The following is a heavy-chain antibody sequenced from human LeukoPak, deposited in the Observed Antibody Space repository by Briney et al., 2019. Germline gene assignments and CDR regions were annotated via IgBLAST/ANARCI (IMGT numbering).Heavy chain of an antibody. J-gene: IGHJ4*02. CDR1: GYTFTSYG. V-gene: IGHV1-18*03. D-gene: IGHD6-13*01. CDR3: ARGSSSWRRDY. Sequence: ASVKVSCKASGYTFTSYGISWVRQAPGQGLEWMGWISVYNGNTNYAQKLQGRVTMTTDTSTSTAYMELRSLRSDDMAMYYCARGSSSWRRDYWGQGTLVTVSS. CDR2: ISVYNGNT.